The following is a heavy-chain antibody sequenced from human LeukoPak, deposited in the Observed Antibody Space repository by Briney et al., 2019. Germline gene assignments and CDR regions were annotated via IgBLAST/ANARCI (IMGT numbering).Heavy chain of an antibody. J-gene: IGHJ6*03. Sequence: SETLSLTCAAYGGSFSGYYWSWIRQPPGKGLEWIGEINHSGSTNYNPSLKSRVTISVDTSKNQFSLKLSSVTAADTAVYYCARGIHGGLDGYYYMDVWGTGTTVTVSS. CDR3: ARGIHGGLDGYYYMDV. CDR1: GGSFSGYY. CDR2: INHSGST. V-gene: IGHV4-34*01. D-gene: IGHD3-16*01.